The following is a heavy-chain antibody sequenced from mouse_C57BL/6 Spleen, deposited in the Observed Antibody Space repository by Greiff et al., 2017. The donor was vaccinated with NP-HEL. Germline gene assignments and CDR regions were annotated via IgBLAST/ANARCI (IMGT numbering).Heavy chain of an antibody. CDR2: ISSGSSTI. V-gene: IGHV5-17*01. CDR3: ARALNWEAWFAY. D-gene: IGHD4-1*01. J-gene: IGHJ3*01. CDR1: GFTFSDYG. Sequence: VQLKESGGGLVKPGGSLKLSCAASGFTFSDYGMHWVRQAPEKGLEWVAYISSGSSTIYYADTVKGRFTISRDNAKNTLFLQMTSLRSEDTAMYYCARALNWEAWFAYWGQGTLVTVSA.